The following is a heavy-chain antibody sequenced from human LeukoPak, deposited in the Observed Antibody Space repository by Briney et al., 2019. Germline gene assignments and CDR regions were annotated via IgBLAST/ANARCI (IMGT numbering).Heavy chain of an antibody. V-gene: IGHV4-34*01. CDR1: GGSFSGYY. Sequence: SETLSLTCAVYGGSFSGYYWSWIRQPPGKGLEWIGEINHSGSTNYNPSLKSRITISVDTSKNQFSLKLSSVTAADTAVYYCARGGYYDSSGYYYFDYWGQGTLVTVSS. CDR2: INHSGST. D-gene: IGHD3-22*01. J-gene: IGHJ4*02. CDR3: ARGGYYDSSGYYYFDY.